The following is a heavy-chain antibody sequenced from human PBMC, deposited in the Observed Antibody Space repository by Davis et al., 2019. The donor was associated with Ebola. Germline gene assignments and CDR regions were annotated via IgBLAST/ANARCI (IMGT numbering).Heavy chain of an antibody. CDR1: GGVFSSYA. J-gene: IGHJ5*02. Sequence: AASVKVSCKASGGVFSSYAIGWVRQAPGQGLEWMGQIIPILRASNYAENFQGRVTITADESTTTAYMELTGLRFDDTAMYCCARVRTAYYYDSSDFPSWFDPWGQGTLVTVSS. CDR2: IIPILRAS. CDR3: ARVRTAYYYDSSDFPSWFDP. V-gene: IGHV1-69*11. D-gene: IGHD3-22*01.